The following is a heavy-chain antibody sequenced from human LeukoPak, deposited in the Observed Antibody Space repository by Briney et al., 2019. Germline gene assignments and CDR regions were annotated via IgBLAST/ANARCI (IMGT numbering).Heavy chain of an antibody. CDR1: GGSISSYY. V-gene: IGHV4-59*12. Sequence: SETLSLTCTVSGGSISSYYWSWIRQPPGKGLEWIGYIYYSGSTNYNPSLKSRVAISVNTSKNQFSLKLSSVTAADTALYYCARGSNWFDPWGQGTLVTVSS. J-gene: IGHJ5*02. CDR2: IYYSGST. CDR3: ARGSNWFDP.